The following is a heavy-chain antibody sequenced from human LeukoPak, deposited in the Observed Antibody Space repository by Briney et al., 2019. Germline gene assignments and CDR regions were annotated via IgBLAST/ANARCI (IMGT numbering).Heavy chain of an antibody. Sequence: PSETLSHTCTVSGYFISSGYYWGWIRQPPGKGLEWIGSIYYSGSTYYNPSLKSRVTISVDTSKNQFSLKLSSVTAADTAVYYCARDNGWLLFDGGQGTLVTVSS. CDR1: GYFISSGYY. CDR2: IYYSGST. V-gene: IGHV4-38-2*02. CDR3: ARDNGWLLFD. D-gene: IGHD5-24*01. J-gene: IGHJ4*02.